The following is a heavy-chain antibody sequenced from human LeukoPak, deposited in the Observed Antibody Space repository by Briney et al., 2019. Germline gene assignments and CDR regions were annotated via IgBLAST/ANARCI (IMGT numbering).Heavy chain of an antibody. CDR2: IYANGNT. Sequence: GGSLRLSCAASGFSVSSSYMSWVRQAPGKGLKWVSVIYANGNTYYADSVKGRFTISRDNSKNTLYLQMNSLIPEDTALYYCAKPQEADLWVPDYWGQGTLVTVSS. CDR3: AKPQEADLWVPDY. CDR1: GFSVSSSY. J-gene: IGHJ4*02. D-gene: IGHD3-3*01. V-gene: IGHV3-66*02.